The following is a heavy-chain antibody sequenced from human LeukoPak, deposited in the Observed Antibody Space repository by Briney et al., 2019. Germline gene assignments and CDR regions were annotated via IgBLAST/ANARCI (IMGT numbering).Heavy chain of an antibody. CDR2: INHSGST. D-gene: IGHD3-10*01. CDR3: ARSGSGNPTDY. J-gene: IGHJ4*02. Sequence: SETLSLTCAVYGGSFSGYYWSWIRQPPGKGLEWIGEINHSGSTNYNPSLKSRVTISVDTSKNQFSLKLSSVTAADTAVYYCARSGSGNPTDYWGQGTLVTVSP. V-gene: IGHV4-34*01. CDR1: GGSFSGYY.